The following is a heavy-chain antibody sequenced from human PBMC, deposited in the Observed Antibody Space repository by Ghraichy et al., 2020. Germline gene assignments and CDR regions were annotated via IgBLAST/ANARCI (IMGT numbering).Heavy chain of an antibody. CDR3: ARKEGYNWKFDY. D-gene: IGHD1-20*01. V-gene: IGHV1-8*01. J-gene: IGHJ4*02. CDR2: MNPNSGNT. Sequence: ASVKVSCKASGYTFTSYDINWVRQATGQGLEWMGWMNPNSGNTGYAQKFQGRVTMTRNTSISTAYMELSSLRSEDTAVYYCARKEGYNWKFDYWGQGTLVTVSS. CDR1: GYTFTSYD.